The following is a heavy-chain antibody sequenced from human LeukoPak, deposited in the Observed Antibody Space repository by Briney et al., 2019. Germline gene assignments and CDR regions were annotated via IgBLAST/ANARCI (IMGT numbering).Heavy chain of an antibody. J-gene: IGHJ4*02. CDR1: GYTFTSYA. CDR3: ARGGGYEEFDY. CDR2: INAGNGNT. Sequence: ASVKVSCKASGYTFTSYAMHWVRQAPGQRLEWMGWINAGNGNTKYSQKFQGRVTITRDTSASTAYMELRSLRSDDTAVYYCARGGGYEEFDYWGQGTLVTVSS. D-gene: IGHD5-12*01. V-gene: IGHV1-3*01.